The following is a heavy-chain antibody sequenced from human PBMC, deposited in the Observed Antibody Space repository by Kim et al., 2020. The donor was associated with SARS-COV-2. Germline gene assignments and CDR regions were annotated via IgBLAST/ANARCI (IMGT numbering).Heavy chain of an antibody. V-gene: IGHV3-11*01. Sequence: GGSLRLSCAASGFTFSDYYMSWIRQAPGKGLEWVSYISSSGSTIYYADSVKGRFTISRDNAKNSLYLQMNSLRAEDTAVYYCARAEGDYYDYYYYGMDVWGQGTTVTVSS. CDR3: ARAEGDYYDYYYYGMDV. D-gene: IGHD3-22*01. J-gene: IGHJ6*02. CDR2: ISSSGSTI. CDR1: GFTFSDYY.